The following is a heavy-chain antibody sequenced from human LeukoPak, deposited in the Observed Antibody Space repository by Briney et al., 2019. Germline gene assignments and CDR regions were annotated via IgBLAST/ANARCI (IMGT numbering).Heavy chain of an antibody. CDR1: GGSISIYY. Sequence: SSETLSLTCTVSGGSISIYYWSWIRQPPGKGLEWIGYVYNSENTNYNPSLKSRATISADTSKNQFSLKLNSVTAADTAVYYCARDRELHYWGQGILVTVSS. D-gene: IGHD1-26*01. CDR3: ARDRELHY. V-gene: IGHV4-59*01. J-gene: IGHJ4*02. CDR2: VYNSENT.